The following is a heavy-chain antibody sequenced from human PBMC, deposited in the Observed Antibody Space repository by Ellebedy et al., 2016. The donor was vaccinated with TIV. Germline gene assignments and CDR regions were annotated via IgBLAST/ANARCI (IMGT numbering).Heavy chain of an antibody. CDR3: AGGPSRGY. D-gene: IGHD2-2*01. CDR1: GFTVSNNY. V-gene: IGHV3-53*01. Sequence: PGGSLRLSCAASGFTVSNNYMSWVRQAPGKGLEWVSLIYSVDTTQYADSVKGRFTISRDNSKNTVYLQMNSLRAEDTAVYYCAGGPSRGYWGRGTLVTVSS. J-gene: IGHJ4*02. CDR2: IYSVDTT.